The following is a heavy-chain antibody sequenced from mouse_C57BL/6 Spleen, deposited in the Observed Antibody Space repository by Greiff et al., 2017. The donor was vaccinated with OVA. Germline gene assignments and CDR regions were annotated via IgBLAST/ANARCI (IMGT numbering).Heavy chain of an antibody. CDR1: GYTFTSYW. J-gene: IGHJ3*01. CDR2: IDPSDSYT. V-gene: IGHV1-69*01. CDR3: ASLPY. Sequence: QVQLQQSGAELVMPGASVKLSCKASGYTFTSYWMHWVKQRPGQGLEWIGEIDPSDSYTNYNQKFKGKSTLTVDKSSSTAYMQLSSLTSEDSAVYYCASLPYWGQGTLVTVSA.